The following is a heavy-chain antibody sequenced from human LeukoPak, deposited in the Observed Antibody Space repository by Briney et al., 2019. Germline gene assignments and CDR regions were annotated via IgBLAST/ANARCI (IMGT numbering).Heavy chain of an antibody. Sequence: GGSLRLSCAASGFTFSSYAMLWVRQAPGKGLEWVAVISHDGSNKYYADSVKSRFTISRDNSKNTLYLQMNSLRAEDTAVYYCARDPYPIVVVVAATASYFDYWGQGTLVTVSS. CDR2: ISHDGSNK. J-gene: IGHJ4*02. CDR3: ARDPYPIVVVVAATASYFDY. CDR1: GFTFSSYA. V-gene: IGHV3-30-3*01. D-gene: IGHD2-15*01.